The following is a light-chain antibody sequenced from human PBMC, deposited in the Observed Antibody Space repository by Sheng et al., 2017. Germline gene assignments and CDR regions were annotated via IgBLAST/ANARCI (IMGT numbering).Light chain of an antibody. CDR1: QDISNY. Sequence: DIQMTQSPSSLSASVGDRVTITCQASQDISNYLNWYQQKPGKAPKLLIYDASNLETGVPSRFSGSGSGTDFTFTISSLQPEXIATYYCQQYDNLPXTFGRRDQGGDQT. J-gene: IGKJ4*01. CDR3: QQYDNLPXT. V-gene: IGKV1-33*01. CDR2: DAS.